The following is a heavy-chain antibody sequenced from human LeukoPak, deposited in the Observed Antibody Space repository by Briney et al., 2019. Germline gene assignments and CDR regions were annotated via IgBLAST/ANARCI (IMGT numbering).Heavy chain of an antibody. CDR2: IYSGGST. J-gene: IGHJ6*02. V-gene: IGHV3-53*01. CDR1: GCTVSSNY. D-gene: IGHD2-2*01. CDR3: AKATQVPAAYSYGMDV. Sequence: GGSLSLSCAASGCTVSSNYMSWVRQPPGKGLEWVSDIYSGGSTYYADSVKGRFTISRDTSKNTLSLQMSTVRAEDTAVYYCAKATQVPAAYSYGMDVWGQGTTVTVSS.